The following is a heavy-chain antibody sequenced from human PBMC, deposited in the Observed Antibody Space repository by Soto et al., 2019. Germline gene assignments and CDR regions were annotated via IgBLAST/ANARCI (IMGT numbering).Heavy chain of an antibody. J-gene: IGHJ4*02. V-gene: IGHV4-59*13. CDR3: ARDRSAGYTGTFDN. Sequence: SETLSLTCTVYGGSMSGYYWSWIRQPPGRGLEWIGYVYYSGKTNYNPSIQSRVTLSIDTSKNQFSLRLNAVTAADTAFYYCARDRSAGYTGTFDNWGQGTLVTVSS. CDR2: VYYSGKT. CDR1: GGSMSGYY. D-gene: IGHD6-19*01.